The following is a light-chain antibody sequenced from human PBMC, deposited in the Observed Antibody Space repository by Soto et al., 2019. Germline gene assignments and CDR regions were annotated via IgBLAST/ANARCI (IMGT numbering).Light chain of an antibody. CDR3: QQYSTLWT. Sequence: DIQMTQSPSTLSASLGDKVNITCRASQNINTDLAWYQQKPGKVPNLLIYHASSLVTGVPSRFSGSGSGTEFTLNISSLQPDDFAAYYCQQYSTLWTVGQGTK. CDR1: QNINTD. CDR2: HAS. V-gene: IGKV1-5*01. J-gene: IGKJ1*01.